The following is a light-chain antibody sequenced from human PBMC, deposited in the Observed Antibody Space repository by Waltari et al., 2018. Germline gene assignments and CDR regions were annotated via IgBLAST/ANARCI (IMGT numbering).Light chain of an antibody. J-gene: IGLJ3*02. V-gene: IGLV2-14*03. Sequence: QSALTQPASVPGSPGQSITISCTGTTIHVGGSNYVAWYQQHPGKAPKLMIYDVNNRPSGVSNRFSGSKSGNTASLTISGLQAEDEADYYCSSFTSSSTWVFGGGTKLTVL. CDR3: SSFTSSSTWV. CDR2: DVN. CDR1: TIHVGGSNY.